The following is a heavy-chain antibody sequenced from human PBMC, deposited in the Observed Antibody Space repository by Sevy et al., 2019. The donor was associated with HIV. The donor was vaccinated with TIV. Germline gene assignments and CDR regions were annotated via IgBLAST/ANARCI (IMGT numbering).Heavy chain of an antibody. D-gene: IGHD1-26*01. J-gene: IGHJ3*02. CDR2: ISYDGSNK. CDR3: AGDRYSGTPGAFDI. V-gene: IGHV3-30-3*01. Sequence: GGSLRLSCAASGFTFSSYAMHWVRQAPGKGLEWVAVISYDGSNKYYADSVKGRFTISRDNSKNTLYLQMNSLRAEDTAVYYCAGDRYSGTPGAFDIWGQGTMVTVSS. CDR1: GFTFSSYA.